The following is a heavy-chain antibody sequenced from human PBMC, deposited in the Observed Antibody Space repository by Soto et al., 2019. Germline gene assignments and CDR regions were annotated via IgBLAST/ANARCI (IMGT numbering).Heavy chain of an antibody. D-gene: IGHD3-3*01. Sequence: GGSLRLSCAASGFTFSSYGMHWVRQAPGKGLEWVAVIWYDGGNKYYADSVKGRFTISRDNSKNTLYLQMNSLRAEDTAVYYCAGGYVEWLLPAWGQGTLVTVSS. J-gene: IGHJ5*02. CDR2: IWYDGGNK. CDR1: GFTFSSYG. CDR3: AGGYVEWLLPA. V-gene: IGHV3-33*01.